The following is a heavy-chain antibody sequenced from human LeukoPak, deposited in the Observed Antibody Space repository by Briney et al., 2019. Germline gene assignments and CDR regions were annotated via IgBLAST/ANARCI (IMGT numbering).Heavy chain of an antibody. CDR2: IGTENAYT. V-gene: IGHV1-18*01. CDR3: ARDRERGFDY. Sequence: ASVKVSCKASGYTFNTYGISWVRQAPGQGLEWMGWIGTENAYTIYAEKFQGRVTLTTDTSTTTVHMELRSLRSDDTAVYYCARDRERGFDYWGQGSPVTVSS. D-gene: IGHD5-24*01. CDR1: GYTFNTYG. J-gene: IGHJ4*02.